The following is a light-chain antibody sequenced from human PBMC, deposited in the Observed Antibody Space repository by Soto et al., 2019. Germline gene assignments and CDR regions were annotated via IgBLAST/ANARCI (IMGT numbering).Light chain of an antibody. CDR3: QQYGSSPQT. CDR2: DAS. CDR1: QSVSSY. Sequence: IVFSQYPTTLSLSSGARANLFCRASQSVSSYLAWYQQKPGQAPRLLIYDASNRATGIPARFSGSGSGTDFTLTISRLEPEDFAVYYCQQYGSSPQTFGQGTKVDIK. V-gene: IGKV3-20*01. J-gene: IGKJ1*01.